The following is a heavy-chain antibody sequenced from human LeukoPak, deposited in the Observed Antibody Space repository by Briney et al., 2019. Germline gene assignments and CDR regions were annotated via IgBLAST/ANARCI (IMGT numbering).Heavy chain of an antibody. CDR1: GLTVSSNY. V-gene: IGHV3-53*04. CDR3: AREGYDSSGYPRLLDY. J-gene: IGHJ4*02. Sequence: GGSLRLSCAASGLTVSSNYITWVRQPPGKGLEWVSVLHAAGGTYYADSVKGRFAISRHISKNTVYLQMNSLRAEDTAVYYCAREGYDSSGYPRLLDYWGQGTLVTVSS. D-gene: IGHD3-22*01. CDR2: LHAAGGT.